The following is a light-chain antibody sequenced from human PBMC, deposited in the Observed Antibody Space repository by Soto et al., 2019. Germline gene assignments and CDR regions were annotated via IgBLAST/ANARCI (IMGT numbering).Light chain of an antibody. Sequence: IVMTQTPLSSRVILGQPASISCRSSQSLVGSDGVTYLTWLQQRPGQPPRLLIYRNSARFLGAPDRFRGSGAGTDFTLEISRVEPEDVGIYYCMQAKDLPHTFGQGTKLAIE. V-gene: IGKV2-24*01. J-gene: IGKJ2*01. CDR3: MQAKDLPHT. CDR2: RNS. CDR1: QSLVGSDGVTY.